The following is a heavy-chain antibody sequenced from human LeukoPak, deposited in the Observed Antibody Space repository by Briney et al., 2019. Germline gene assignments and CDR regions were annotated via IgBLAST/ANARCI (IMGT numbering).Heavy chain of an antibody. CDR2: IDHSGST. V-gene: IGHV4-34*01. CDR3: ARHVSADKDYCSRTNCYGSLDY. CDR1: GGSFSGYY. D-gene: IGHD2-2*01. J-gene: IGHJ4*02. Sequence: SETLSLTCAVYGGSFSGYYWSWIRQPPGKGLEWIGEIDHSGSTNYNPSLKSRVTISVDTSKNQFSLKLSTVTAADTAVYYCARHVSADKDYCSRTNCYGSLDYWGQGTLVTVSS.